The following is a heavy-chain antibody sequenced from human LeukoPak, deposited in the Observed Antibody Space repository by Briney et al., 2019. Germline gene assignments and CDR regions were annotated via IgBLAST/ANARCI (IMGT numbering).Heavy chain of an antibody. Sequence: SQTLSLTCAVSGGSISSGGYSWSWIRQPPGKGLEWIGYIYHSGSTYYNPSLKSRVTISVDTSKNQFSLKLSSVTAADTAVYYCAKQKRQLVIDYWGQGTLVTVSS. CDR3: AKQKRQLVIDY. D-gene: IGHD6-6*01. J-gene: IGHJ4*02. CDR1: GGSISSGGYS. CDR2: IYHSGST. V-gene: IGHV4-30-2*01.